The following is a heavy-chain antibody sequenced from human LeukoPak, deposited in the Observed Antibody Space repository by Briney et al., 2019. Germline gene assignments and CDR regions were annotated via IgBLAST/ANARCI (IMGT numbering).Heavy chain of an antibody. Sequence: GGSLRLSCAASGFTFDDYAMHWVRQAPGKGLEWVSGISWNSGSIGYADSVKGRFTISRDNAKNSLYLQMNSLRAEDTAVYYCARRSSYFWSGYPFDYWGQGTLVTVSS. CDR3: ARRSSYFWSGYPFDY. CDR2: ISWNSGSI. J-gene: IGHJ4*02. CDR1: GFTFDDYA. D-gene: IGHD3-3*01. V-gene: IGHV3-9*01.